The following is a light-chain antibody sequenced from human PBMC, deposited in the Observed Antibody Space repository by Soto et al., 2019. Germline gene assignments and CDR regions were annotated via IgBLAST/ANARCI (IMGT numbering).Light chain of an antibody. CDR3: QQYGSSGT. Sequence: IMLTQSPGTLSLSPGERATLSCRASQSVSSSYLAWYQQKPGQAPRLLIYGASNRATGIPDRFSGSGSGTDFTLTISRLEPEDFAVYYCQQYGSSGTFGQGTKVDIK. CDR1: QSVSSSY. CDR2: GAS. V-gene: IGKV3-20*01. J-gene: IGKJ1*01.